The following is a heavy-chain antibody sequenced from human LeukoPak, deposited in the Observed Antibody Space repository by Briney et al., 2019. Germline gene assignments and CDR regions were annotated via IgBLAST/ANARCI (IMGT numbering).Heavy chain of an antibody. D-gene: IGHD3-9*01. Sequence: PGGSLRLSCAASGFTFSSYWMSWVRQAPGKGREWVANIKQDGSEKYYVDSVKGRFTISRDNAKNSLYMKMNSLRAEDTAVYYCARGLGDYYDIVTGYYYGIDVWGKGTTVTVSS. CDR2: IKQDGSEK. CDR3: ARGLGDYYDIVTGYYYGIDV. CDR1: GFTFSSYW. V-gene: IGHV3-7*03. J-gene: IGHJ6*04.